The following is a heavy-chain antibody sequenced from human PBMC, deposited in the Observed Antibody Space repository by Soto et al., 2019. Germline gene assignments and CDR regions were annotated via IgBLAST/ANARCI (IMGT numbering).Heavy chain of an antibody. J-gene: IGHJ6*02. CDR1: GFTFSNYA. CDR2: ISYDGSNK. V-gene: IGHV3-30-3*01. D-gene: IGHD5-18*01. Sequence: QVQLVESGGGVVQPGRSLRLSCAASGFTFSNYAMHWVRQAPGKGLEWVAVISYDGSNKNYADSVKGRFTISRDNAKNTLNLQMNSLRAEDRALYYCARPRGYSYGTPEGLDVWGQGTTVTVSS. CDR3: ARPRGYSYGTPEGLDV.